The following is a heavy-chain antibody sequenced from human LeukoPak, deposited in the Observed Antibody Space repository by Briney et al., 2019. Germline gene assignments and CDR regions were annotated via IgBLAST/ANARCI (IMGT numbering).Heavy chain of an antibody. D-gene: IGHD4-23*01. CDR2: ISSSSSTI. CDR1: GGSISSSS. V-gene: IGHV3-48*04. CDR3: ARALGPRGGYFDY. J-gene: IGHJ4*02. Sequence: PSETLSLTCTVSGGSISSSSYYWGWIRQPPGKGLEWVSYISSSSSTIYYADSVKGRFTISRDNAKNSLYLQMNSLRAEDTAVYYCARALGPRGGYFDYWGQGTLVTVSS.